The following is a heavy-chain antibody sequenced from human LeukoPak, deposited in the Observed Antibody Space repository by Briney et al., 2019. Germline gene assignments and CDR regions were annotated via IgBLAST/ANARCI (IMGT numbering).Heavy chain of an antibody. CDR3: ARGSPAGSGLEFFFDS. Sequence: SETLSLTCTVSGGSINNYYWSWIPQPAGEGLEWIGHIYTSGRTNYNPSLKSPVTMSVDTSKKQFSMELRSVTAADTAVYYCARGSPAGSGLEFFFDSWGQGTLVTVSS. V-gene: IGHV4-4*07. CDR2: IYTSGRT. D-gene: IGHD3-10*01. J-gene: IGHJ4*02. CDR1: GGSINNYY.